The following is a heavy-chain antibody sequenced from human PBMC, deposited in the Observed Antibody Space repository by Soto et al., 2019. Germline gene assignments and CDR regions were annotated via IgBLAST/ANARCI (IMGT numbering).Heavy chain of an antibody. CDR1: GYSFTSYW. J-gene: IGHJ3*02. CDR2: IDPSDSYT. V-gene: IGHV5-10-1*01. CDR3: ARLGGYSGYDYSFAFDI. Sequence: GESLKISCKGSGYSFTSYWISWVRQMPGKGLEWMGRIDPSDSYTNYSPSFQGHVTISADKSISTAYLQWSSLKASDTAMYYCARLGGYSGYDYSFAFDICGQGTMVTVSS. D-gene: IGHD5-12*01.